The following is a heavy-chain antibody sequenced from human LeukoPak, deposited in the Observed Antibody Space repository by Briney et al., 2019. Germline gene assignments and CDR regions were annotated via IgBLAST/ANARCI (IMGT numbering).Heavy chain of an antibody. CDR2: ISGSGGNT. J-gene: IGHJ4*02. D-gene: IGHD5-24*01. CDR3: AKGGWLEY. CDR1: GFTFINHC. V-gene: IGHV3-23*01. Sequence: QPGGSLRLSCEASGFTFINHCMSWVRQAPGRGLEWLSYISGSGGNTYYADPAKGLFTISRDDSKNTLYLQMNSLRAEDTAVYYCAKGGWLEYWGQGTLVTVSS.